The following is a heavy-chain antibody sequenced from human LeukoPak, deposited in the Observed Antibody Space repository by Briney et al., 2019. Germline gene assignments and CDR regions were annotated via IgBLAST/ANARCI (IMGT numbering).Heavy chain of an antibody. CDR2: IYYSGSN. CDR3: ASIDQVETTMGGYYFDY. J-gene: IGHJ4*02. Sequence: TSETLSLTCTVSGDSISNFYWSWVRQPPGKGLEWIGYIYYSGSNNYNPSLKSRVTISVETYKNQFALKRSYVTAADTAVYYCASIDQVETTMGGYYFDYWGQGTLVTVSS. CDR1: GDSISNFY. V-gene: IGHV4-59*01. D-gene: IGHD5-18*01.